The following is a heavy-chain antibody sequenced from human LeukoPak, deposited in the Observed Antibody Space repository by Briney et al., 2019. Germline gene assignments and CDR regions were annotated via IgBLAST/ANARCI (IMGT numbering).Heavy chain of an antibody. CDR1: GGSISSYY. J-gene: IGHJ4*02. CDR2: IYYSGST. D-gene: IGHD3-10*01. Sequence: SETLSLTCTVSGGSISSYYWSWLRQPPGKGLEWIGYIYYSGSTNYNPSLKSRVTISVDTSKNQFSLKLSSVTAADTAVYYCARGGLLWFGELFDYWGQGTLVTVSS. V-gene: IGHV4-59*01. CDR3: ARGGLLWFGELFDY.